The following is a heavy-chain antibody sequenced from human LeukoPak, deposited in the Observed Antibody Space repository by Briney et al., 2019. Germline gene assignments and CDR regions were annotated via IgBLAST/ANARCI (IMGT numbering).Heavy chain of an antibody. V-gene: IGHV4-31*03. CDR3: ARWPEYSSSSQVDY. J-gene: IGHJ4*02. CDR2: IYYSGST. D-gene: IGHD6-6*01. CDR1: GGSISSGGYY. Sequence: PSQTLSLTCTVSGGSISSGGYYWSWIRQHPGKGLEWIGYIYYSGSTYYNPSLKSRVTISVDTSKNQFSLKLRSVTAADTAVYYCARWPEYSSSSQVDYWGQGTLVTVSS.